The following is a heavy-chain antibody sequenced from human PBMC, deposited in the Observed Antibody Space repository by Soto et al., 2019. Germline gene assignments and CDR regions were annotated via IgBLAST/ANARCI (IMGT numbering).Heavy chain of an antibody. V-gene: IGHV1-69*13. CDR3: VRDSQAKISSR. D-gene: IGHD6-13*01. J-gene: IGHJ4*02. CDR2: IVPIRRTA. Sequence: ASVQVSCKASGGTFSSYRINWVRQAPGQGLEWVGGIVPIRRTADYAQTFQGRVIITADESARTSYMELRSLRSQDTAVYYCVRDSQAKISSRWGQGNLVTVAS. CDR1: GGTFSSYR.